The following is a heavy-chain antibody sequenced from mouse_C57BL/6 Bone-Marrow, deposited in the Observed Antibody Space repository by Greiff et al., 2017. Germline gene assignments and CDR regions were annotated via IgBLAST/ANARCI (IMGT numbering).Heavy chain of an antibody. CDR3: ARDLGEDYFDY. D-gene: IGHD4-1*01. CDR2: ISDGGSYT. V-gene: IGHV5-4*01. Sequence: EVKVEESGGGLVKPGGSLKLSCAASGFTFSSYAMSWVRQTPEKRLEWVATISDGGSYTYYPDNVKGRFTISRDNAKNNLYLQMSHLKSEDTAMYYCARDLGEDYFDYWGQGTTLTVSS. CDR1: GFTFSSYA. J-gene: IGHJ2*01.